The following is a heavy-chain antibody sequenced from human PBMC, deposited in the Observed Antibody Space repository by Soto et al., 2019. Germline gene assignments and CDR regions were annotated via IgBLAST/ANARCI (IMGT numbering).Heavy chain of an antibody. D-gene: IGHD3-22*01. J-gene: IGHJ4*02. Sequence: QVQLVQSGGGVVQPGRSLRLSCEASGFTVRSNGMHWVRQAPGRGLEWVAVIWYDGSNQYYADSVKGRFSISRDNSKNTLFLQMDRLRVEDTAVYYCVRWANDRASDYWGQGTLVTVSS. CDR3: VRWANDRASDY. CDR2: IWYDGSNQ. V-gene: IGHV3-33*01. CDR1: GFTVRSNG.